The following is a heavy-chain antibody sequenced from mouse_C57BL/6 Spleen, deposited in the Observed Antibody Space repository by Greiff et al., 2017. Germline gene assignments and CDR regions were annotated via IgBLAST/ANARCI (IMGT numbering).Heavy chain of an antibody. D-gene: IGHD6-1*01. V-gene: IGHV1-52*01. CDR2: IDPSDSET. CDR3: ARSASLSSFDV. Sequence: QVQLQQPGAELVRPGSSVKLSCKASGYTFTSYWMHWVKQRPIQGLEWIGNIDPSDSETHYNQKFKDKATLTVDKSSSTAYMQLSSLTSEDSAVYYCARSASLSSFDVWGTGTTVTVSS. CDR1: GYTFTSYW. J-gene: IGHJ1*03.